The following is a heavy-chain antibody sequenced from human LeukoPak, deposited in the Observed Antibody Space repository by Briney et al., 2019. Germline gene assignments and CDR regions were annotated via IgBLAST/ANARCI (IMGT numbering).Heavy chain of an antibody. CDR1: GFTLSSYA. V-gene: IGHV3-23*01. D-gene: IGHD2-2*01. J-gene: IGHJ4*02. CDR2: ISGSGGST. Sequence: GGSLRLSCAASGFTLSSYAMSWVRQAPGKGLEWVSAISGSGGSTYDAGSVKGRFTISRDNSKNTLYLQMNSLRAEDTAVYYCAKGCTSCPFDYWGQGTLVTVSS. CDR3: AKGCTSCPFDY.